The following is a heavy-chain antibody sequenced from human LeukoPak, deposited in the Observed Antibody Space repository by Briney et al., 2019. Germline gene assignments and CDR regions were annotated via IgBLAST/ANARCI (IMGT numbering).Heavy chain of an antibody. CDR1: GGSFSGYY. CDR2: INHSGST. Sequence: PSETLSLTCAVYGGSFSGYYWSWIRQPPGKGLEWIGEINHSGSTNYNPSLKSRVTISVDTSKNQFSLKLSSVTAADTAVYYCATRYSYGAHNWFDPRGQGTLVTVSS. CDR3: ATRYSYGAHNWFDP. J-gene: IGHJ5*02. V-gene: IGHV4-34*01. D-gene: IGHD5-18*01.